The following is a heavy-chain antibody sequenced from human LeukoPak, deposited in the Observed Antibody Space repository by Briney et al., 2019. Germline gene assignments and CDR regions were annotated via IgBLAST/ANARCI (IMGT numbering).Heavy chain of an antibody. Sequence: GGSLRLSCAASGFTFSSYAMHWVRQAPGKGLEYVSGISSNGGSPFHVNSVKGRFTISRDNSKDTLYLQMGSLRAEDMAVYYCAREYCSGGRCQYYFDYWGQGTLVTVSS. CDR3: AREYCSGGRCQYYFDY. CDR1: GFTFSSYA. J-gene: IGHJ4*02. V-gene: IGHV3-64*01. D-gene: IGHD2-15*01. CDR2: ISSNGGSP.